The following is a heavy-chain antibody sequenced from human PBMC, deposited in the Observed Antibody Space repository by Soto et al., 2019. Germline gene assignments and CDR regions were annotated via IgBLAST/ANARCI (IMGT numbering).Heavy chain of an antibody. CDR2: IYYSGSP. J-gene: IGHJ6*02. CDR3: ARYHSSSWYDTMGSYYGMDV. D-gene: IGHD6-13*01. Sequence: SEPLSLPCTVSGGSVRSGSYYWSWIRHPPGKCFGWIGYIYYSGSPNYHPSLKSRVTISVDTSKNQFSLKLSSVTAADTAVYYCARYHSSSWYDTMGSYYGMDVWGQGTTVTGSS. V-gene: IGHV4-61*01. CDR1: GGSVRSGSYY.